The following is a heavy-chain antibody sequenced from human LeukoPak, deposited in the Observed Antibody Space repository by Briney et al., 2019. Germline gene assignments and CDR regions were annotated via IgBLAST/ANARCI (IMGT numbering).Heavy chain of an antibody. V-gene: IGHV1-3*01. D-gene: IGHD3-22*01. CDR1: GYTFTSYA. J-gene: IGHJ3*02. CDR3: ATDLGGYYLNPIDAFDI. CDR2: INAGNGHT. Sequence: ASVKVSCKASGYTFTSYAMHWVRQAPGQRFEWMGWINAGNGHTKYSQNFQGRVTMTEDTSTDTAYMELSSLRSEDTAVYYCATDLGGYYLNPIDAFDIWGQGTMVTVSS.